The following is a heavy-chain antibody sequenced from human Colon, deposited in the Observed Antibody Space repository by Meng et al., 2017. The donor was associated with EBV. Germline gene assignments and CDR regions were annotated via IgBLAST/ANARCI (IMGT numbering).Heavy chain of an antibody. CDR3: ARAPRRERYGDYVNIWFDS. V-gene: IGHV4-4*03. CDR1: RGPIRSFNW. D-gene: IGHD4-17*01. Sequence: QGQLQGLGPVLVKPRGTLALTCGFSRGPIRSFNWGSWARQSPGKGLEWIGEIYDDGTTNYNPSLKSRVTILVDKFNNQFSLKLNSVTAADTAVYYCARAPRRERYGDYVNIWFDSWGQGTLVTVSS. CDR2: IYDDGTT. J-gene: IGHJ5*01.